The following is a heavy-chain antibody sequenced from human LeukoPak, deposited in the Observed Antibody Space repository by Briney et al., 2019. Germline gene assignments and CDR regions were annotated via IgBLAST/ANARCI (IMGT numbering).Heavy chain of an antibody. J-gene: IGHJ6*03. CDR3: ARDPVGRYFDWLSPGDYYYYMDV. V-gene: IGHV4-61*02. CDR2: ICTSGST. CDR1: GGSISSGRYF. D-gene: IGHD3-9*01. Sequence: SETLSLTCTVSGGSISSGRYFWSWIRQPAGRVVEWIGRICTSGSTNYNPSLKSRVTISVDTSKNQFSLKLSSVTAADTAVYYCARDPVGRYFDWLSPGDYYYYMDVWGKGTTVTVSS.